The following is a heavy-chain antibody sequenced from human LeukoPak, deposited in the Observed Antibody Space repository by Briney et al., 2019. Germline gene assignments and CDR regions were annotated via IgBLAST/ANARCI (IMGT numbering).Heavy chain of an antibody. D-gene: IGHD2-2*02. CDR1: GVNFITAA. V-gene: IGHV3-53*01. J-gene: IGHJ3*02. CDR2: IYSGGST. Sequence: GGSLRLSCAASGVNFITAAMTWVRQAPGKGLEWGSVIYSGGSTYYADSVKGRFTISRDNSKNTLYLQMNSLRAEDTAVYYCAREGYCSSTSCYTLGDAFDIWGQGTMVTVSS. CDR3: AREGYCSSTSCYTLGDAFDI.